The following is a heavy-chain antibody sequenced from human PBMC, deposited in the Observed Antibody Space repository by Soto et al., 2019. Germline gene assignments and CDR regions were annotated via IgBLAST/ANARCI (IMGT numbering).Heavy chain of an antibody. CDR1: GGSISSSSYY. CDR3: ARTQDDYGDDAFDI. CDR2: IYYSGST. J-gene: IGHJ3*02. Sequence: PSETLSLTCTLSGGSISSSSYYWGWIRQPPGKGLEWIGSIYYSGSTYYNPSLKSRVTISVDTSKNQFSLKLSSVTAADTAVYYCARTQDDYGDDAFDIWGQGTMVTVSS. V-gene: IGHV4-39*01. D-gene: IGHD4-17*01.